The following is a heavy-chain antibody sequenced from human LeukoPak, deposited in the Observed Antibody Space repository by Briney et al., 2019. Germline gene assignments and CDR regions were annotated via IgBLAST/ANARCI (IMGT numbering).Heavy chain of an antibody. V-gene: IGHV3-23*01. CDR2: ISDSGGNT. D-gene: IGHD3-16*02. CDR1: GFTFSSYA. Sequence: PGGSLRPSCAASGFTFSSYAMIWVRQPPGKGLEWVSTISDSGGNTYYAGSVKGRFTISRDNSKNTLYLQMNSLRAEDTAVYYCTKDKGGTVWYSDLWGRGTLVTVSS. CDR3: TKDKGGTVWYSDL. J-gene: IGHJ2*01.